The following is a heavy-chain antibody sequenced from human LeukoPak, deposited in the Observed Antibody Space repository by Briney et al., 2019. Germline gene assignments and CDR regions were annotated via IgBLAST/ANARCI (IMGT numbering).Heavy chain of an antibody. Sequence: ASVTVSCKASGYTFTSYDINWVRQATGQGLEWMGWMNPNSGNTGYAQKFQGRVTMTRNTSISTAYMELSSLRSEDTAVYYCARGVIAAAGTCFDYWGQGTLVTVSS. CDR2: MNPNSGNT. D-gene: IGHD6-13*01. J-gene: IGHJ4*02. CDR3: ARGVIAAAGTCFDY. CDR1: GYTFTSYD. V-gene: IGHV1-8*01.